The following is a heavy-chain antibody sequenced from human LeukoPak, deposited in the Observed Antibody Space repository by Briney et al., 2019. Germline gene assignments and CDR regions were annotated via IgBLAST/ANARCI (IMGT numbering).Heavy chain of an antibody. CDR3: ARGGNYYDSSGYYSPFDY. CDR2: ISSSSSYI. J-gene: IGHJ4*02. CDR1: RFTFSSYS. V-gene: IGHV3-21*01. D-gene: IGHD3-22*01. Sequence: GGSLRLSCAASRFTFSSYSMNWVRQAPGKGLEWVSSISSSSSYIYYADSVKGRFTISRDNAKNSLYLQMNSLRAEDTAVYYCARGGNYYDSSGYYSPFDYWGQGTLVTVSS.